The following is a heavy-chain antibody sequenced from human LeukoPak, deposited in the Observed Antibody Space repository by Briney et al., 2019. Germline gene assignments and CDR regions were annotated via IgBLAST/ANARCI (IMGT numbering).Heavy chain of an antibody. CDR2: FYYSGST. Sequence: SETLSLTCTVSGGSVTNYYWNWIRQTPGKGLEWIGCFYYSGSTSYNPSLKSRVTISIDTSKNQFSLKLTSVTAADTAVYYCASQSSPRFWGQGTLVTVSS. D-gene: IGHD6-13*01. CDR1: GGSVTNYY. J-gene: IGHJ1*01. V-gene: IGHV4-59*02. CDR3: ASQSSPRF.